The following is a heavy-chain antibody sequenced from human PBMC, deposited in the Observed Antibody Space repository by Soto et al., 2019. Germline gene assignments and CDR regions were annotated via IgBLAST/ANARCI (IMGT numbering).Heavy chain of an antibody. J-gene: IGHJ5*02. V-gene: IGHV1-8*01. D-gene: IGHD6-19*01. CDR2: MNPSTGNT. Sequence: FGVSRVLQATGQGLEWMGWMNPSTGNTDSAEKFQGRLTMTRNTSISTVYMELSSLSFEDTAVYYCARGSIIVAGAFAPRGHGTPVPVSS. CDR1: FG. CDR3: ARGSIIVAGAFAP.